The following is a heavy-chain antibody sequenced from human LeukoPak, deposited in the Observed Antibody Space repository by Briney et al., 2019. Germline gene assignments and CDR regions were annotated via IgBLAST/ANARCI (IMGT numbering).Heavy chain of an antibody. Sequence: ASMKVSCKASGYTFTSYYIHWVRQAPGQGLEWMGIINPSGGSTSYAQKFQGRVTMTRDTSTSTVYMELSSLRSEDTAVYYCARAPGRSSGWPHHKGHFDLWGRGTLVTVSS. J-gene: IGHJ2*01. D-gene: IGHD6-19*01. CDR1: GYTFTSYY. CDR2: INPSGGST. V-gene: IGHV1-46*01. CDR3: ARAPGRSSGWPHHKGHFDL.